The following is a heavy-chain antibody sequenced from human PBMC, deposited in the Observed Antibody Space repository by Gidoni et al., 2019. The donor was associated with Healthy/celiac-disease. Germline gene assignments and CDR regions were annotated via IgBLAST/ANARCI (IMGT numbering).Heavy chain of an antibody. J-gene: IGHJ4*02. CDR2: IYTSGST. CDR1: GGSISSGSYY. Sequence: QVQLQESGPGLVKPSQTLSLTCTVSGGSISSGSYYWSWIRQPAGKGLEWIGRIYTSGSTNYNPSLKSRVTISVDTSKNQFSLKLSSVTAADTAVYYCARDRVVRGAEGYFDYWGQGTLVTVSS. CDR3: ARDRVVRGAEGYFDY. V-gene: IGHV4-61*02. D-gene: IGHD3-10*01.